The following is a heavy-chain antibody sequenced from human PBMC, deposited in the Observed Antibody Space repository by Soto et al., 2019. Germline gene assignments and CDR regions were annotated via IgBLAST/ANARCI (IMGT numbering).Heavy chain of an antibody. CDR1: GFTFNNYG. V-gene: IGHV3-33*08. Sequence: GGSLRLSCTGPGFTFNNYGIHWVRQAPGKGLEWVGFVWHDGNNEYYADSLKGRITISRDNSNNTVSLLISSLRAEDSAVYYCVRYQCPTTRFYPNYLDHWGQGTLVTVSS. CDR2: VWHDGNNE. J-gene: IGHJ5*02. CDR3: VRYQCPTTRFYPNYLDH. D-gene: IGHD1-26*01.